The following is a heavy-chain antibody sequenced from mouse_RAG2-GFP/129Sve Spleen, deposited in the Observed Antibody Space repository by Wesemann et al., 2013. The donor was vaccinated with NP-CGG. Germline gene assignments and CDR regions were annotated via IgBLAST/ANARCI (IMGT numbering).Heavy chain of an antibody. V-gene: IGHV3-2*02. D-gene: IGHD1-1*01. CDR2: ISYSGST. CDR1: GYSITSDYA. CDR3: AKGYGSSYWFAY. Sequence: DVQLQESGPGLVKPSQSLSLTCTVTGYSITSDYAWNWIRQFPGNKLEWMGYISYSGSTSYNPSLKSRISITRDTSKNQFFLQLNSVTTEDTATYYCAKGYGSSYWFAYWGAKGGLWVTVSA. J-gene: IGHJ3*01.